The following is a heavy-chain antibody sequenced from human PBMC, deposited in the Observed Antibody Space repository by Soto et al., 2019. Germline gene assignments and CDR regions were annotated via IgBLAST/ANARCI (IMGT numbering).Heavy chain of an antibody. J-gene: IGHJ4*02. CDR2: IKSKTHGGTT. V-gene: IGHV3-15*01. CDR3: TTPPSGSNDY. Sequence: EVQLVESGGGLVKPGGSLRLSCAASGFTFSNAWMSWVRQAPGKGLEWVGRIKSKTHGGTTDYAAPVKGRFTISRDDSKNTLYLQMNSLKTEDTAVYYCTTPPSGSNDYWGQGTLVTVSS. CDR1: GFTFSNAW. D-gene: IGHD1-26*01.